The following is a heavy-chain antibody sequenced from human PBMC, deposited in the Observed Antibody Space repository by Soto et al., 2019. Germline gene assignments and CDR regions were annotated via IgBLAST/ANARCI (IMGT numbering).Heavy chain of an antibody. D-gene: IGHD6-19*01. CDR3: ARIWYSSGWYQGPVAPEWFDP. V-gene: IGHV2-26*01. CDR1: GFSLSNARMG. Sequence: QVTLKESGPVLVKPTETLTLTCTVSGFSLSNARMGVSWIRQPPGKALEWLAHIFSNDEKSYSTSLKSRLTISKDTSKSQVVLTMTNMDPVDTATYYCARIWYSSGWYQGPVAPEWFDPWGQGTLVTVSS. J-gene: IGHJ5*02. CDR2: IFSNDEK.